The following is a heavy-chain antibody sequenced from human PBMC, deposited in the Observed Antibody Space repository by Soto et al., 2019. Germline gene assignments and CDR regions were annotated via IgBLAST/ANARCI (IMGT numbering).Heavy chain of an antibody. D-gene: IGHD1-26*01. CDR3: ATPFSGSYYGLDY. J-gene: IGHJ4*02. CDR1: GGSISSSSYY. CDR2: IYYSGST. V-gene: IGHV4-39*01. Sequence: SETLSLTCTVSGGSISSSSYYWGWIRQPPGKGLEWIGSIYYSGSTYYNPSLKSRVTISVDTSKNQFSLKLSSVTAADTAVYYSATPFSGSYYGLDYWGQGTLVTVSS.